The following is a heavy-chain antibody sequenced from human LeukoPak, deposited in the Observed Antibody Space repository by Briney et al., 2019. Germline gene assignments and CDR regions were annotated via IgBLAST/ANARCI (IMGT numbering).Heavy chain of an antibody. CDR1: GGSVSSGGYC. D-gene: IGHD3-22*01. CDR2: IYYSGST. V-gene: IGHV4-61*08. J-gene: IGHJ5*02. Sequence: SETLSLTCTVSGGSVSSGGYCWSWIRQPPGEGLEWIGCIYYSGSTNYNPSLKSRVTVSVDTSKNQFSLRLSSVTAADTAVYYCARVRRNDYYDSSGYYYRWFNPWGQGTLVTVSS. CDR3: ARVRRNDYYDSSGYYYRWFNP.